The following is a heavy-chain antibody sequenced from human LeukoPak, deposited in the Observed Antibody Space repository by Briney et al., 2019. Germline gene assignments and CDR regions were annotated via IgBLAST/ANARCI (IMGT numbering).Heavy chain of an antibody. CDR2: INPNSGGT. CDR1: GYTFTGYY. V-gene: IGHV1-2*02. J-gene: IGHJ3*02. D-gene: IGHD3-9*01. Sequence: ASVKVSCKASGYTFTGYYMHWVRQAPGQGLEWMGWINPNSGGTNYAQKFQGRVTMTRDTSISTAYMELSRLRSDDTAVYYCARDSDFDRGDAFDIWGQGTMVTVSS. CDR3: ARDSDFDRGDAFDI.